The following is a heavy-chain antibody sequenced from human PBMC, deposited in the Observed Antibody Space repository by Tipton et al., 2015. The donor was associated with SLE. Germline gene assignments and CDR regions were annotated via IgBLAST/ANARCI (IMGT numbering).Heavy chain of an antibody. D-gene: IGHD3-22*01. CDR2: VYYGAST. CDR3: ARTHYYDHTGYSLLDY. CDR1: GGSISSYF. Sequence: TLSLTCSVSGGSISSYFWTWIRQPPGKGLEWIGYVYYGASTYNNPSLKSRLTISVDTSKNQFSLNLRSVTAADTAVYYCARTHYYDHTGYSLLDYWGQGTLVTVSS. J-gene: IGHJ4*02. V-gene: IGHV4-59*01.